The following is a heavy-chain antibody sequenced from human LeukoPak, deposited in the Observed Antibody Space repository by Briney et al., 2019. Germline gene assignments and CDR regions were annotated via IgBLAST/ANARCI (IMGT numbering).Heavy chain of an antibody. J-gene: IGHJ6*03. CDR2: ISSSSSYI. CDR1: GSTFSSYS. V-gene: IGHV3-21*01. CDR3: ARDTSGYIYYYYYYMDV. Sequence: GGSLRLSCAASGSTFSSYSMNWVRQAPGKGLEWVASISSSSSYIYYAASVKGRFTISRDNAKNSLYLQMNSLRAEDTAVYYCARDTSGYIYYYYYYMDVWGKGTTVTVSS. D-gene: IGHD5-12*01.